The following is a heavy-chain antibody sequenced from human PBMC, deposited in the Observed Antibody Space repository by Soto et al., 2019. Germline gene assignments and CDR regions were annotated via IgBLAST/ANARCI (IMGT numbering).Heavy chain of an antibody. Sequence: SETLSLTCTVSGGSISSSSYYWGWIRQPPGKGLEWIGSIYYSGSTYYNPSLKSRVTISVDTSKNQFSLKLSSVTAAETAVYYGAREPTGEEGGGDYWGQGTLVTVSS. V-gene: IGHV4-39*07. CDR1: GGSISSSSYY. J-gene: IGHJ4*02. CDR3: AREPTGEEGGGDY. D-gene: IGHD7-27*01. CDR2: IYYSGST.